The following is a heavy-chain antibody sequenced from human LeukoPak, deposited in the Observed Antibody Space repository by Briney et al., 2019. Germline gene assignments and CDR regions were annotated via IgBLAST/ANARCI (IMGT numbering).Heavy chain of an antibody. V-gene: IGHV3-21*01. J-gene: IGHJ4*02. Sequence: GGSLRLSCAASGFTFSSYSMNWVRQAPGKGLEWVSSISSSSSYIYYADSVKGRFTISRDNTKNTLYLQMDSLEVEDTAIYYCARSRFDIWGQGVLVTVSS. CDR2: ISSSSSYI. CDR3: ARSRFDI. CDR1: GFTFSSYS.